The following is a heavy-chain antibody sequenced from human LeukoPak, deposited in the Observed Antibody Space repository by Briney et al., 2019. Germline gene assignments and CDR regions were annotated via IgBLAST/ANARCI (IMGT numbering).Heavy chain of an antibody. Sequence: GASVRVSCKASGYTFASYGISWVRQAPGQGLEWMGWISAYNGNTNCAQKLQGRVTMTTDTSTSTAYMELRSLRSDDTAVYYCARVFLGIRTVVTPDAFDIWGQGTMVTVSS. CDR2: ISAYNGNT. CDR1: GYTFASYG. J-gene: IGHJ3*02. V-gene: IGHV1-18*01. D-gene: IGHD4-23*01. CDR3: ARVFLGIRTVVTPDAFDI.